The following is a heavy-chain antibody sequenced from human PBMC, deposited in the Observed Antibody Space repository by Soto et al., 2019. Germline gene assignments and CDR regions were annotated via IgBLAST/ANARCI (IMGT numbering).Heavy chain of an antibody. D-gene: IGHD2-15*01. V-gene: IGHV4-59*01. Sequence: SETLSLTCTVSGGSISSYYWSWIRQPPGKELEWIGYIYYSGSTNYNPSLKSRVTISVDTSKNQFSLKLSSVTAADTAVYYCARGGVLGYCSGGSCYSGRYDFDYWGQGTLVTVSS. J-gene: IGHJ4*02. CDR2: IYYSGST. CDR3: ARGGVLGYCSGGSCYSGRYDFDY. CDR1: GGSISSYY.